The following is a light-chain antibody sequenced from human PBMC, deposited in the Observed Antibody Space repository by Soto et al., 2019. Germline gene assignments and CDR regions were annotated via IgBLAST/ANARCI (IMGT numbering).Light chain of an antibody. V-gene: IGKV3-20*01. Sequence: EIVLTQSPGTLFFSPGERATLSCRASQSLDRNYLAWYQQKPGQAPRLLIYTASSRATGVPDRFTGSGSGTDFTLTISRLEPDDLAMYYCQQYDRSPITFGRGTRLE. CDR3: QQYDRSPIT. J-gene: IGKJ5*01. CDR2: TAS. CDR1: QSLDRNY.